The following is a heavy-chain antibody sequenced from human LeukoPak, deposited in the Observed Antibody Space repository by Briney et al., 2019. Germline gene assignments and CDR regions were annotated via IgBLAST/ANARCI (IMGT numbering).Heavy chain of an antibody. V-gene: IGHV4-31*03. CDR3: ARESGAYGDYTFDY. J-gene: IGHJ4*02. CDR2: IYYSGRT. CDR1: GGSISSGGYY. D-gene: IGHD4-17*01. Sequence: PSQTLSLTCTVSGGSISSGGYYWSWIRQHPGKGLEWIGYIYYSGRTYYNPSLKSRVTISVDTSKNQFSLKLSSVTAADTAVYYCARESGAYGDYTFDYWGQGTLVTVSS.